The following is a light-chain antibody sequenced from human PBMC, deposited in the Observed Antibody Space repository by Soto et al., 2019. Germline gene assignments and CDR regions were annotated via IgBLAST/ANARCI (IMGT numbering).Light chain of an antibody. CDR3: QQRSNS. V-gene: IGKV3-11*01. CDR2: DAS. J-gene: IGKJ4*01. Sequence: EIVLTQSPATLSLSPWERATLSCRASQSVRSYLAWYQQKPGQAPRLLIYDASTRATGIPPRFSGSGSGTDFTLTISSLEPEDFAVYYCQQRSNSFGGGTKVDIK. CDR1: QSVRSY.